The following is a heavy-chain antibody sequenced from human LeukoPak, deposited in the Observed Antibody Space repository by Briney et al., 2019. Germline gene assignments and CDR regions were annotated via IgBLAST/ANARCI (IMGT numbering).Heavy chain of an antibody. CDR2: IYYSGST. CDR3: ARQYPKYSSSSDPPDAFDI. D-gene: IGHD6-6*01. CDR1: GVSISSSSYY. Sequence: SETLSLTCTVSGVSISSSSYYWGWLRQPPGKGLEWIGSIYYSGSTYYNPSLKSRVTISVDTSKNQFSLKLSSVTAADTAVYYCARQYPKYSSSSDPPDAFDIWGQGTMVTVSS. J-gene: IGHJ3*02. V-gene: IGHV4-39*01.